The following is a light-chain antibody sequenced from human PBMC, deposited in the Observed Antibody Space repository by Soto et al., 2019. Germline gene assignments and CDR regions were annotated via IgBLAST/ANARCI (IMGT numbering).Light chain of an antibody. V-gene: IGLV2-8*01. Sequence: QSVLPQPPSASGSAGQSVTISCTGTSSDVGGYDYVSWHQHHPGKAPELMIYEVNKRPSGVPDRFSGSKSGNTASLTVSRLQAEDEAVYYCSSYAGNNNVLFGGGTKLTVL. J-gene: IGLJ2*01. CDR2: EVN. CDR1: SSDVGGYDY. CDR3: SSYAGNNNVL.